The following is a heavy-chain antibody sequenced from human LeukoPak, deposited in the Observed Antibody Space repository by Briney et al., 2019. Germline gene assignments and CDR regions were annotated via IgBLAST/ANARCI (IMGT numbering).Heavy chain of an antibody. J-gene: IGHJ4*02. Sequence: GGSLRLSCAASGFTFSGYWMYWVRQAPGKGLVWVSRINSDGSSTSYADSVKGRFTISRDNAKNTLYLQMNSLRAEDTAVYYCARGSITMVRRRYYFDYWGQGTLVTVSS. CDR2: INSDGSST. CDR1: GFTFSGYW. CDR3: ARGSITMVRRRYYFDY. V-gene: IGHV3-74*01. D-gene: IGHD3-10*01.